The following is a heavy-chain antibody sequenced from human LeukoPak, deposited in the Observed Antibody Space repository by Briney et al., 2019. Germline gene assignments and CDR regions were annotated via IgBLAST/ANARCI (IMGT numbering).Heavy chain of an antibody. CDR2: IWYDGSNQ. CDR3: ARVYGVQGDSSGPAGY. V-gene: IGHV3-33*01. Sequence: GGSLRLSCAASGFTFRNYGMHWVRQAPGRGLEWVATIWYDGSNQYYADSVKGRFTISRDNSKNTLYLQMNSLRAEDTAVYYCARVYGVQGDSSGPAGYWGQGTLVTVSS. J-gene: IGHJ4*02. D-gene: IGHD3-22*01. CDR1: GFTFRNYG.